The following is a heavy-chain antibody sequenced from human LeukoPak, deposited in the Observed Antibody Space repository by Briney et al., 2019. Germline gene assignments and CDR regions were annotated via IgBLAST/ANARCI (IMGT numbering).Heavy chain of an antibody. Sequence: SETLSLTCTVSGGSISSSSYYWGWIRQPPGKGLEWIGSIYYSGSTYYNPSLKSRVTISVDTSKNQFSLKLSSVTAAYTAVYYCARSPDGYYDFWSGFFDYWGQGTLVTVSS. D-gene: IGHD3-3*01. CDR3: ARSPDGYYDFWSGFFDY. CDR1: GGSISSSSYY. V-gene: IGHV4-39*07. CDR2: IYYSGST. J-gene: IGHJ4*02.